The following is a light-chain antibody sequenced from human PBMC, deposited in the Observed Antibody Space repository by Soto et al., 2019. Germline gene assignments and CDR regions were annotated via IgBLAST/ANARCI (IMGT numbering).Light chain of an antibody. V-gene: IGKV1-27*01. CDR3: QKYSSVIT. J-gene: IGKJ5*01. CDR1: QGISTF. CDR2: AAS. Sequence: DIQITQSPSSLSASVGDRVTITCRASQGISTFLASYQQKPGKVPKLLISAASTLQSEVPSRFSGSGSGTDFSLTITSLQPEDVETYYCQKYSSVITFGQGTRLAIK.